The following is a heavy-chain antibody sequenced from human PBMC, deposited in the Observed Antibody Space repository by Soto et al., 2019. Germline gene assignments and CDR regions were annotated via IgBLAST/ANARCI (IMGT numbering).Heavy chain of an antibody. CDR2: IYPGDADI. Sequence: PGESLKISCKASGFDFRTYWIDWVRQVPGRGLEWMGIIYPGDADIRYSPSFQGQVTISADKSITTAYLQLTSLQASDTAIYYCARHGSSPSPHTDFYYYGMDFWGQGTTVTVSS. J-gene: IGHJ6*02. V-gene: IGHV5-51*01. CDR1: GFDFRTYW. CDR3: ARHGSSPSPHTDFYYYGMDF.